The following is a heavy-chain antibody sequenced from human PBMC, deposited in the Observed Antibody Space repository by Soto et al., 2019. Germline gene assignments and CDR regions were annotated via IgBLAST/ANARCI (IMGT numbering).Heavy chain of an antibody. CDR2: SYWNDDK. CDR1: GFSLTTSGVG. CDR3: AHRLGSRGSFDY. D-gene: IGHD6-25*01. J-gene: IGHJ4*02. Sequence: QITLKESGPTLVKPTQTLTLTCTFSGFSLTTSGVGVGWIRQPPGKAPEWLALSYWNDDKRYSPSLRSRLPSIKGPSKNQVVLTMTDMDPVDTATYYCAHRLGSRGSFDYWGQGSLVTVSS. V-gene: IGHV2-5*01.